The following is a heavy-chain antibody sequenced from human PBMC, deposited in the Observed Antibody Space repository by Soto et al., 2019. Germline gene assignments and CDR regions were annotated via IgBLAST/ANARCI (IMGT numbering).Heavy chain of an antibody. CDR2: IYYSGST. J-gene: IGHJ6*03. V-gene: IGHV4-59*08. D-gene: IGHD6-13*01. Sequence: PSETLSLTCTVAGGSISSYYWSWIRQPPGKGLEWIWYIYYSGSTNYNPSLKSRVTISVDTSKNQFSLKLSSVTAADTAVYYCARLGYSSSWYSPNYYYYYYMDVWGKGTTVTVSS. CDR3: ARLGYSSSWYSPNYYYYYYMDV. CDR1: GGSISSYY.